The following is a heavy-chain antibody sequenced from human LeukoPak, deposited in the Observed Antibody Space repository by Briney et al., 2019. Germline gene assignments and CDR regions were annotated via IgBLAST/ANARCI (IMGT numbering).Heavy chain of an antibody. D-gene: IGHD1-7*01. V-gene: IGHV3-30*03. CDR3: ARDPLVKTTLGTFDI. CDR1: GFTFGIYG. Sequence: GRSLRLSCAASGFTFGIYGMHWVRQAPGKGLECVAVISSDGNTKYYADSVKGRFTISRDNSKSTLYLQLNSLRAEDTAVLYCARDPLVKTTLGTFDIWGQGTMVTVSS. CDR2: ISSDGNTK. J-gene: IGHJ3*02.